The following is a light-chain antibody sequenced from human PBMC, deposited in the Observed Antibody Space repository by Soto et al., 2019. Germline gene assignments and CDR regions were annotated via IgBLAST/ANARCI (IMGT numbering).Light chain of an antibody. CDR3: SSYTSSSTLVV. CDR2: DVT. Sequence: ALTQPASVSGSPGQSITIPCTGTSSDVGGYNFVSWYQQYPGKAPKLMIYDVTNRPSGVSNRFSASKSGNTASLTISGLQAEDEANYYCSSYTSSSTLVVFGGGTKLTVL. CDR1: SSDVGGYNF. J-gene: IGLJ2*01. V-gene: IGLV2-14*01.